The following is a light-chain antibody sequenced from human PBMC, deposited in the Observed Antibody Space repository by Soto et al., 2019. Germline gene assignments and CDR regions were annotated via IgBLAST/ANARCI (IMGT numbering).Light chain of an antibody. CDR3: QHYGSSPYT. CDR1: PSVSSSY. V-gene: IGKV3-20*01. J-gene: IGKJ2*01. CDR2: GAS. Sequence: EIVLTQSPGTLSLSPGERVTLSCRASPSVSSSYLAWYQQKPGQAPRLLFYGASRRATGIPDRFSGGQSGTDCTLTVSRLEPEDFAVYFCQHYGSSPYTFGQGTKLEI.